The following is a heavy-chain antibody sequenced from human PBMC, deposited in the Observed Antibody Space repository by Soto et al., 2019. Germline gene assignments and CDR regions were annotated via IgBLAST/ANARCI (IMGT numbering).Heavy chain of an antibody. CDR1: GGTFSSYA. CDR2: IIPIFGTA. J-gene: IGHJ4*02. CDR3: ARERQKWLRLGSMVY. D-gene: IGHD5-12*01. Sequence: SVKVSCKASGGTFSSYAISWVRQAPGQGLEWMGGIIPIFGTANYAQKFQGRVTITADESTSTAYMELSGLRSEDTAVYYCARERQKWLRLGSMVYWGQGTLVTVSS. V-gene: IGHV1-69*13.